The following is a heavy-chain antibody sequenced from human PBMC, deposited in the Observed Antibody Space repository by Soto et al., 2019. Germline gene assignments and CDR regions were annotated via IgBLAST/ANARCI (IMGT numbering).Heavy chain of an antibody. J-gene: IGHJ4*02. CDR3: AKVKVVVVAVYYFDY. D-gene: IGHD2-15*01. V-gene: IGHV3-30*18. CDR1: GFTFSSYG. CDR2: ISYDGSNK. Sequence: GGSLRLSCAASGFTFSSYGMHWVRQAPGKGLEWVAVISYDGSNKYYADSVKDRFTISRDNSKNTLYLQMNSLRAEDTAVYYCAKVKVVVVAVYYFDYWGQGTLVTVSS.